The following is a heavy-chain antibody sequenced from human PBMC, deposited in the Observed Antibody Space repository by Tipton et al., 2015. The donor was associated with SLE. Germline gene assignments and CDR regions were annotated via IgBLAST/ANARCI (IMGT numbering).Heavy chain of an antibody. V-gene: IGHV4-39*01. Sequence: TLSLTCIVSGVSIGSSYYYWAWIRQPPGKGLEWIGTVYYSGSTYYNPSLKSRVTISVGTSTNQLSLRLTSVTAADTAVYYCTRQRGTAYYYYHMDVWGKGTAVTVS. CDR3: TRQRGTAYYYYHMDV. J-gene: IGHJ6*03. CDR1: GVSIGSSYYY. CDR2: VYYSGST. D-gene: IGHD3-16*01.